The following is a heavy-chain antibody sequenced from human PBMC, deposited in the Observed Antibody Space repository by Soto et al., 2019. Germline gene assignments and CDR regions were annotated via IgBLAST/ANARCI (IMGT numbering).Heavy chain of an antibody. Sequence: PVASLKLSCKGSGYSFTSYWISWVRQMPGKGLEWMGRIDPSDSYTNYSPSFQGHVTISADKSISTAYLQWSSLKASDTAMYYCAMGYCGGDCYSYYYGMDVWGQGTTVTAP. CDR2: IDPSDSYT. J-gene: IGHJ6*02. V-gene: IGHV5-10-1*01. D-gene: IGHD2-21*02. CDR1: GYSFTSYW. CDR3: AMGYCGGDCYSYYYGMDV.